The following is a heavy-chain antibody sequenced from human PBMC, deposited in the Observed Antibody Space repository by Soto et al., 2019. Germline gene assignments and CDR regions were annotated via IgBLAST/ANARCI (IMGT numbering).Heavy chain of an antibody. Sequence: QVHLVQSGAEVKKPGSSVKVSCKASGGTFGSYAITWVRRAPGQGLEWLGGIIPILNSPAYAQKFKARVVITADEVTNTAYMELNSLRFDDTAVYYCAREASYCTSATCPKFYDMDVWGQGTTVTVAS. CDR1: GGTFGSYA. D-gene: IGHD2-2*01. J-gene: IGHJ6*02. CDR3: AREASYCTSATCPKFYDMDV. V-gene: IGHV1-69*01. CDR2: IIPILNSP.